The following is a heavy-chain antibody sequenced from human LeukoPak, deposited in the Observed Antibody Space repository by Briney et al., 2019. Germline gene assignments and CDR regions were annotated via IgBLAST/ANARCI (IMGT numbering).Heavy chain of an antibody. V-gene: IGHV3-7*01. CDR2: INKDGSEI. Sequence: GGSLRLSCAVSGFTLSDYWMRWVRQAPGKGLEWVAAINKDGSEIQYVNSVKGRFTISRDNARNSVYLQMTSLGAEDTAVYYCATYTQHFGAPCCSDYLGLGTLVTVSS. CDR1: GFTLSDYW. CDR3: ATYTQHFGAPCCSDY. D-gene: IGHD3-10*01. J-gene: IGHJ4*01.